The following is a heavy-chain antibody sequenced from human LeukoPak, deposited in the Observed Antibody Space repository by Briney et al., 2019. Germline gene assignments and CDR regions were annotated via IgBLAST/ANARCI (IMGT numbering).Heavy chain of an antibody. J-gene: IGHJ6*03. CDR2: INHSGST. Sequence: SETLSLTCAVYGGSFSDYYWSWIRQPPGKGLEWIGEINHSGSTNYNPSLKSRVTISVDTSKNQFSLKLSSVTAADTAVYYCARGSAAAGDYYYMDVWGKGTTVTISS. CDR1: GGSFSDYY. V-gene: IGHV4-34*01. CDR3: ARGSAAAGDYYYMDV. D-gene: IGHD6-13*01.